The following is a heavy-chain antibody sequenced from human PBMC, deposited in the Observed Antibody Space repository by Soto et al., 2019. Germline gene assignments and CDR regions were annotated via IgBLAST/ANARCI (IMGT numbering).Heavy chain of an antibody. D-gene: IGHD6-6*01. CDR1: GFTFSAYA. CDR3: ARGPPAPIVAAPCVPTGFLPH. J-gene: IGHJ1*01. Sequence: VVLLESGGGLVQPGGSLRLSCAGSGFTFSAYAMSWVRQAPGKGLEWVSAISGNGDSTYYADSVKGRFTISRDNSKKTMYLQLNSLRDEDTAVYYCARGPPAPIVAAPCVPTGFLPHWGQGTLVIVSS. CDR2: ISGNGDST. V-gene: IGHV3-23*01.